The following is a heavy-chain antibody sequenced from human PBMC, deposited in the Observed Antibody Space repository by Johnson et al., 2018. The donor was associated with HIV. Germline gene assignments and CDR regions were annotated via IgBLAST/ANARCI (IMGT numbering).Heavy chain of an antibody. J-gene: IGHJ3*02. D-gene: IGHD1-26*01. Sequence: VQVVESGGVVVQPGGSLRLSCAASGFTFDDYTMHWVRQAPGKGLEWVSLISWDGGSTYYADSVKGRFTISRDNSKNSLYLQMNSLRTEDTALYYCAKGALEWELLAGDAFDIWGQGTMVTVSS. CDR1: GFTFDDYT. V-gene: IGHV3-43*01. CDR3: AKGALEWELLAGDAFDI. CDR2: ISWDGGST.